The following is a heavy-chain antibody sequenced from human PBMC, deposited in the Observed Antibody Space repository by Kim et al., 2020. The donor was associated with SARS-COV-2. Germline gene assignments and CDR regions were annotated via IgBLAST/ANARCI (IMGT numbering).Heavy chain of an antibody. V-gene: IGHV3-48*02. J-gene: IGHJ3*02. CDR3: ARENHQLVPFDI. D-gene: IGHD2-2*01. Sequence: GGSLRLSCAASGFTFSSYSMNWVRQAPGKGLEWVSYISVTSTTIYYADSVKGRFTISRDNAKNSLHLQMNSLRDEDTAVYYCARENHQLVPFDIWGQGTMVTVSS. CDR1: GFTFSSYS. CDR2: ISVTSTTI.